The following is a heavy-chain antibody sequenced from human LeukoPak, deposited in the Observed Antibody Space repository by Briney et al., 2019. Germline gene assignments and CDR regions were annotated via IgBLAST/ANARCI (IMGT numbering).Heavy chain of an antibody. Sequence: ASVKVSCKASGNTFTDYYMHWVRQAPGQGLEWMGWINPNSGGTSYAQKFQGRVTMTRDTSISTAYMELSRLRSDDTAIYYCAGGTGYYSPNYWGQGTLVTVSS. CDR2: INPNSGGT. J-gene: IGHJ4*02. CDR1: GNTFTDYY. D-gene: IGHD3-22*01. CDR3: AGGTGYYSPNY. V-gene: IGHV1-2*02.